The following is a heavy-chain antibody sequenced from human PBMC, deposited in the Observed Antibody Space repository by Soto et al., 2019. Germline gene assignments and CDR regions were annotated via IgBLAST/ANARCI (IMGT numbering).Heavy chain of an antibody. D-gene: IGHD3-16*02. CDR1: GGSFRNYR. Sequence: KTSETLSLTCAVYGGSFRNYRWSWIRQPPGKSLEWIGDIDHTGNTTYSPSLKGRVTISVDTPKNQFYLNLRSVTAADTGLYYCARDLTSYCYETKCRPAHTDLDVWDTGTTVTASS. J-gene: IGHJ6*04. CDR2: IDHTGNT. CDR3: ARDLTSYCYETKCRPAHTDLDV. V-gene: IGHV4-34*01.